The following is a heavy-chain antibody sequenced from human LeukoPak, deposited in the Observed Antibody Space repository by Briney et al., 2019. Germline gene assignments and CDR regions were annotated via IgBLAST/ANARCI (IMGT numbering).Heavy chain of an antibody. CDR3: ARVEEYCSAGSCYLGWFDP. CDR1: GGSFSGYY. J-gene: IGHJ5*02. CDR2: INHSGST. Sequence: PSETLSLTCAVYGGSFSGYYRSWIRQPPGKGLEWIGEINHSGSTNYNPSLKSRVTISVDTSKNQFSLKLSSVTAADTAVYYCARVEEYCSAGSCYLGWFDPWGQGTLVTVSS. V-gene: IGHV4-34*01. D-gene: IGHD2-15*01.